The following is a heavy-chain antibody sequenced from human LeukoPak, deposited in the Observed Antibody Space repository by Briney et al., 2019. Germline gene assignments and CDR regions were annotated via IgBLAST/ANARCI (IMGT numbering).Heavy chain of an antibody. Sequence: SETLSLTCTVSGGSISSYYWSWIRQPPGKGLEGIGSIYHSGSTYYNPSLKSRVTISVDTSKNQFSLKLSSVTAADTAVYYCARLQGSGTYSHIDYWGQGTLVTVSS. D-gene: IGHD3-10*01. CDR1: GGSISSYY. J-gene: IGHJ4*02. V-gene: IGHV4-59*08. CDR3: ARLQGSGTYSHIDY. CDR2: IYHSGST.